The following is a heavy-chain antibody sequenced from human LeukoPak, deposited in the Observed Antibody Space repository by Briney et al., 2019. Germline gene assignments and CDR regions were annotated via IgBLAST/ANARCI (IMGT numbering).Heavy chain of an antibody. CDR1: GYSFTSYW. CDR3: VRIMYYYDSSGYLHFDI. J-gene: IGHJ3*02. D-gene: IGHD3-22*01. CDR2: IYPGDSDT. Sequence: GESLKISCKGSGYSFTSYWIGWVRQMPGKALEWMGIIYPGDSDTRYSPSFQGQVTISADKAISTAYLQWSSLKASDTAMYDCVRIMYYYDSSGYLHFDIWGQGTMVTV. V-gene: IGHV5-51*01.